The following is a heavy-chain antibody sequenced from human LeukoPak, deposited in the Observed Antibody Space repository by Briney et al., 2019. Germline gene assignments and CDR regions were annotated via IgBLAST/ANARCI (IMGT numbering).Heavy chain of an antibody. CDR2: INHGGST. Sequence: SETLSHTCAVYGGSFSGYYWSWIRQPPGKGLEWIGEINHGGSTNYNPSLKSRVTISVDTSKNQFSLKLSSVTAADTAVYYCASQYYYDSRGYYYMDVWGKGTTVTISS. CDR3: ASQYYYDSRGYYYMDV. CDR1: GGSFSGYY. D-gene: IGHD3-22*01. J-gene: IGHJ6*03. V-gene: IGHV4-34*01.